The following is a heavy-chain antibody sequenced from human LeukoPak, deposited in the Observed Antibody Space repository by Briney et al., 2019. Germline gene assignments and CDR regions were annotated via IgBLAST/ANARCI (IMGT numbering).Heavy chain of an antibody. Sequence: SETLSLTCTVSGDSFSRYYWAWIRQPPGKGLQWIGYIYNSGSTNYNPSLESRVSISMYTSKKQFSLKLSSVTAADTAIYYCARGVDRVSTPFDYWGPGTLVTVSS. CDR1: GDSFSRYY. D-gene: IGHD2-15*01. V-gene: IGHV4-59*01. CDR2: IYNSGST. J-gene: IGHJ4*02. CDR3: ARGVDRVSTPFDY.